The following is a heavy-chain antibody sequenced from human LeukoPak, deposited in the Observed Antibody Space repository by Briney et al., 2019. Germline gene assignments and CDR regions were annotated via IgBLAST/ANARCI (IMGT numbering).Heavy chain of an antibody. CDR1: GYTFTGYY. CDR3: ARVIGSSSWYEGFDY. D-gene: IGHD6-13*01. V-gene: IGHV1-2*02. Sequence: ASVKVSCKASGYTFTGYYMHWVRQAPGQGLEWMGWINPNSGGTNYAQKFQGRVTMTRDTSISTAYMELSRLRSDDTAVYYCARVIGSSSWYEGFDYWGQGTLVTVSS. J-gene: IGHJ4*02. CDR2: INPNSGGT.